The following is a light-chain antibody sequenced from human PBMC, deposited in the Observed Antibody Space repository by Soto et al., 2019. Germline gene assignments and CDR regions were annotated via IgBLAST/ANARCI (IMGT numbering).Light chain of an antibody. CDR3: HQYGSSPWT. V-gene: IGKV3-20*01. CDR2: DAS. J-gene: IGKJ1*01. Sequence: EIVLTQSPGTLSLSPGERATLSCRASQSVSSSYLAWYQQKPGQAPRLLIYDASSRATGIPDRFSGSGSGTDFTLTISRLEPEDVPVYYCHQYGSSPWTFGQATKVEIK. CDR1: QSVSSSY.